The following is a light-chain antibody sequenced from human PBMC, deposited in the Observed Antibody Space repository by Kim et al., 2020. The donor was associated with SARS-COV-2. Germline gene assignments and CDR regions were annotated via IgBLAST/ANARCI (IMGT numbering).Light chain of an antibody. CDR3: QQYNSYPWT. CDR1: QSVSYW. CDR2: KTS. Sequence: DIQMTQSPSTLSSSVGDRVTITCRASQSVSYWLAWYQQKPGKPPKLLMYKTSTLESGDPSRFSGSGYGTEFTLTISSLQPDDFATYYCQQYNSYPWTFGQGTKVDIK. V-gene: IGKV1-5*03. J-gene: IGKJ1*01.